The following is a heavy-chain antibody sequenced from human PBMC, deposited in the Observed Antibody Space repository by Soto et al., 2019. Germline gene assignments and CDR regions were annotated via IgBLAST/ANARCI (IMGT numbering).Heavy chain of an antibody. J-gene: IGHJ3*02. V-gene: IGHV3-7*01. Sequence: GGSLRLSCAASGFTFSSYWMSWVRQAPGKGLEWVANIKQDGSEKYYVDSVKGRFTISRDNAKNSLYLQMNSLRAEDTAVYYCARDAEYYYDSRFYAFDIWGQGTKVTVSS. CDR3: ARDAEYYYDSRFYAFDI. D-gene: IGHD3-22*01. CDR2: IKQDGSEK. CDR1: GFTFSSYW.